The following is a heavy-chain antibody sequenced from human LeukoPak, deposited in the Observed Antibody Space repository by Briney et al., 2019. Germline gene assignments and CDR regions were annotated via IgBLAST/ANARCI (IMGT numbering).Heavy chain of an antibody. J-gene: IGHJ5*02. V-gene: IGHV1-8*01. D-gene: IGHD7-27*01. CDR2: MNPNSGET. CDR3: ARGDPWGFDP. Sequence: ASVKVSCKPSGYTFSSYDINWVRQATGQGLEWMGWMNPNSGETGFAQNFQGRVTLTKNTSITTAYMELSSLRSEDTAVYYCARGDPWGFDPWGQGTLVTVSS. CDR1: GYTFSSYD.